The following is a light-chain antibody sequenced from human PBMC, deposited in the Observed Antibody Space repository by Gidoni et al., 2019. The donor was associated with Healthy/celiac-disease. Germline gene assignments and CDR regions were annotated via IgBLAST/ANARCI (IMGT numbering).Light chain of an antibody. V-gene: IGKV3-20*01. Sequence: SVLTQSPGTRSVSPGERATLSCRASQSVSSSYLAWYQQKPGQAPRLLIYGASSRATGIPDRFSGSGSGTDFTLTISRLEPEDFAVYYCQQQSTFGPGTKVDIK. CDR3: QQQST. CDR2: GAS. CDR1: QSVSSSY. J-gene: IGKJ3*01.